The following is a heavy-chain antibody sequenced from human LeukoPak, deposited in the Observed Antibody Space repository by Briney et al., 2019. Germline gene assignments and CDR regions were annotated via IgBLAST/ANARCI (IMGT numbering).Heavy chain of an antibody. J-gene: IGHJ5*02. CDR2: IKQDGSEK. CDR1: GFTFSSYW. Sequence: SGGSLRLSCAASGFTFSSYWMSWVRQGPGKWLEWVANIKQDGSEKYYVDSVKGRFTISRDNAKNSLYLQMNSLRAEDTAVYYCARKITVVVGWFDPWGQGTLVTVSP. V-gene: IGHV3-7*01. CDR3: ARKITVVVGWFDP. D-gene: IGHD2-15*01.